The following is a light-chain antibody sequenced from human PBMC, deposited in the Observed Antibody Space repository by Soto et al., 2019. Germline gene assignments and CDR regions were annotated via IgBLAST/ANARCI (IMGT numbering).Light chain of an antibody. CDR3: LQHKNYPIT. CDR2: AAS. Sequence: IQLTQSPASLSASVGDRVTSTCRASQGIDSYLAWYQQRPGKVPKRLIYAASSLPSEVPSRFSGSGSGTEFTLTISSLQPEDFATYYCLQHKNYPITFGQGTRLEIK. J-gene: IGKJ5*01. CDR1: QGIDSY. V-gene: IGKV1-9*01.